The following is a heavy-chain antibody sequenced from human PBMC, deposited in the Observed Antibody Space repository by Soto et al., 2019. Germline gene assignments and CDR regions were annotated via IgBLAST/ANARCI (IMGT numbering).Heavy chain of an antibody. Sequence: ITLKESGPTLVKPTQSLTLTCTFSGFSLSADGVAVGWIRQPPGKALEWLALIYWDDDTRYRPSLKSRLTITKDTSKNHVVLTMINLDPVDTATYYCAHAYGGTSWPNDAFDVWGQGTVVTVSS. CDR3: AHAYGGTSWPNDAFDV. D-gene: IGHD2-2*01. J-gene: IGHJ3*01. CDR1: GFSLSADGVA. V-gene: IGHV2-5*02. CDR2: IYWDDDT.